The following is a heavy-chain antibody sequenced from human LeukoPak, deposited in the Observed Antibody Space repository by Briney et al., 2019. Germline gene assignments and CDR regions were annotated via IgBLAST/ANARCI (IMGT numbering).Heavy chain of an antibody. Sequence: GASVKVSCKASGYTFTGYYMHWVRQAPGQGLEWMGWINPNSGGTNYAQKFQGRVTMTRDTSISTAYMELSRLRSDDTAVYYCAREGFRVVPAAPLDYWGQGTLVTVSS. J-gene: IGHJ4*02. D-gene: IGHD2-2*01. CDR1: GYTFTGYY. CDR2: INPNSGGT. V-gene: IGHV1-2*02. CDR3: AREGFRVVPAAPLDY.